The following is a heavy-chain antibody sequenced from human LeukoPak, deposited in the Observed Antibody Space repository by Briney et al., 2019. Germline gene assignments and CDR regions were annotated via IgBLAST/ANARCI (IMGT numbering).Heavy chain of an antibody. J-gene: IGHJ6*03. CDR3: ARDGGRYCSGGSCYSDLYYYMDV. D-gene: IGHD2-15*01. CDR2: INPNSGGT. V-gene: IGHV1-2*01. Sequence: GASVKVSCKASGYTFTGYYMHWVRQAPGQGLEWMGWINPNSGGTNYAQKFQGRVTSTRDTSISTAYMELSRLRSDDTAVYYCARDGGRYCSGGSCYSDLYYYMDVWGKGTTVTVSS. CDR1: GYTFTGYY.